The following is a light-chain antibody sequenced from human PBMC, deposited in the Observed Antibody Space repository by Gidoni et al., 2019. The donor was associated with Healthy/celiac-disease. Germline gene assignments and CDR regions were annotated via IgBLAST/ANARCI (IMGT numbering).Light chain of an antibody. V-gene: IGLV2-14*01. CDR1: SSYVGGYNY. J-gene: IGLJ2*01. CDR3: SSYTSSSTPVV. CDR2: DVR. Sequence: QSALTQPAPVSGSPRQSIPISCTGTSSYVGGYNYVSRSQQHPGKAPKLMIYDVRNRPSGVSNRCSGSKSGNTASLTISGLQAEDEADYYCSSYTSSSTPVVFGGGTKLTVL.